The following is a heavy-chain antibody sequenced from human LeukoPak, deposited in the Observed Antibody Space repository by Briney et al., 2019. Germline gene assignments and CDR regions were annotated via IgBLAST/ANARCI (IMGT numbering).Heavy chain of an antibody. Sequence: SETLSLTCAVYGGSFSGYSWSWIRQPPGKGLEWIGYIYYSGSTHYNPSLKSRVTMSVDASKNHLSLKLSSVTAADTAVYYCARGLYDSSDYYYFDYWGQGTLVTVSS. CDR2: IYYSGST. J-gene: IGHJ4*02. CDR3: ARGLYDSSDYYYFDY. CDR1: GGSFSGYS. D-gene: IGHD3-22*01. V-gene: IGHV4-59*12.